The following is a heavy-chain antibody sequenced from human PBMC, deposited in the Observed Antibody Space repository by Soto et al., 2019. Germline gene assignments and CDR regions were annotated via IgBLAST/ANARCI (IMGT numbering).Heavy chain of an antibody. D-gene: IGHD6-13*01. CDR1: GFTFSSYA. Sequence: EVQLLESGGGLVQPGGSLRLSCAASGFTFSSYAMRWVRQAPGKGLEWVSDISGSGGRTYYADSVKGRFTISRDNSKNTLYLQMNSLRAEDTAVYYCARRGPGTYFDYWGQGTLVTVSS. CDR3: ARRGPGTYFDY. J-gene: IGHJ4*02. CDR2: ISGSGGRT. V-gene: IGHV3-23*01.